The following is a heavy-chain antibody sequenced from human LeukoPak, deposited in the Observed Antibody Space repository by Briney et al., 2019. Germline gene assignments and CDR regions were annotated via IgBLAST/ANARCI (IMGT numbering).Heavy chain of an antibody. J-gene: IGHJ6*02. CDR1: GYTFTSYG. D-gene: IGHD2-2*02. V-gene: IGHV1-18*01. CDR2: ISAYNGNT. Sequence: GASVKVSCKASGYTFTSYGISWVRQAPGQGLEWMGWISAYNGNTNYAQKLQGRVTMTTDTSTSTAYMELRSLRSDDTAVYYCARVGYCSSTSCYTDYYYGMDVWGQGTTVTVSS. CDR3: ARVGYCSSTSCYTDYYYGMDV.